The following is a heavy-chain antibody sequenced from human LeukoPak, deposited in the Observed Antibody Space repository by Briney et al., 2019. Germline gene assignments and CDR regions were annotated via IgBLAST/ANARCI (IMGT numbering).Heavy chain of an antibody. CDR1: GYTFTGYY. CDR2: IIPILGIA. Sequence: SVKVSCKASGYTFTGYYIHWVRQAPGQGLEWMGRIIPILGIANYAQKFQGRVTITADKSTSTAYMELSSLRSEDTAVYYCARVDYYDSSGYDLNDYWGQGTLVTVSS. D-gene: IGHD3-22*01. CDR3: ARVDYYDSSGYDLNDY. V-gene: IGHV1-69*04. J-gene: IGHJ4*02.